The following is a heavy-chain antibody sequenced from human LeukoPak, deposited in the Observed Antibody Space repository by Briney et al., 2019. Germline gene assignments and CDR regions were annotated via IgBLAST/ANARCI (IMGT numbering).Heavy chain of an antibody. D-gene: IGHD6-19*01. CDR2: INANSGTT. CDR1: GFAFSVYA. Sequence: PGGSLRLSCTASGFAFSVYAMSWLRQPPGKGLEWVSTINANSGTTSYAASVRGRFTISRDTSKNTLYLQMNSLRAEDTAVYYCAKTGAVAPLNWFDPWGQGTLVTVSS. V-gene: IGHV3-23*01. CDR3: AKTGAVAPLNWFDP. J-gene: IGHJ5*02.